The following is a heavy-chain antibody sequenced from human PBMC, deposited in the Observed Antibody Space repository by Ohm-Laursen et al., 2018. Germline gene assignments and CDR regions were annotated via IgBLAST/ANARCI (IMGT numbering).Heavy chain of an antibody. Sequence: SETLSLTCPVSGGSIRNSDSYWGWIRQPPGKGLEWIGSVYYSGSTYYNPSLKSRVTISVDTSKKQFSLKLSSVTAADTAVYYCARLPDYYGSGLMVYYFGIDVWGQGTTVTVSS. CDR2: VYYSGST. J-gene: IGHJ6*02. D-gene: IGHD3-10*01. V-gene: IGHV4-39*01. CDR1: GGSIRNSDSY. CDR3: ARLPDYYGSGLMVYYFGIDV.